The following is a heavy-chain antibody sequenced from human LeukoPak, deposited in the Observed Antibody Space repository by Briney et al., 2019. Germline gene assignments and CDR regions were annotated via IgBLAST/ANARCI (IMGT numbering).Heavy chain of an antibody. CDR2: ISGSGGGT. CDR1: GFTFSNYA. J-gene: IGHJ5*02. V-gene: IGHV3-23*01. Sequence: GGSLRLSCAASGFTFSNYAMYWVRQSPGEGLEWVSGISGSGGGTYYADSVKGRFTISRDNSKNTLYMQMNSLRADDTALYYCAKATPYYDTLTGYSAPYSWFDPWGQGTLVTVSS. CDR3: AKATPYYDTLTGYSAPYSWFDP. D-gene: IGHD3-9*01.